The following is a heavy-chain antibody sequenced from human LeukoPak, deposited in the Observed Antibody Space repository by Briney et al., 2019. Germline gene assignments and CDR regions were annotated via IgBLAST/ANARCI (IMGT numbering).Heavy chain of an antibody. V-gene: IGHV3-43D*03. D-gene: IGHD6-6*01. Sequence: PGGSLRLSCAASGFTFDDYAMHWVRQAPGKGLEWVSLISWDGGSTYYADSVKGRFTISRDNSKNSLYLQMNSLRAEDTALYYCAKDALPTLVSPQRYYYYYMDVWGKGTTVTVSS. CDR1: GFTFDDYA. CDR2: ISWDGGST. J-gene: IGHJ6*03. CDR3: AKDALPTLVSPQRYYYYYMDV.